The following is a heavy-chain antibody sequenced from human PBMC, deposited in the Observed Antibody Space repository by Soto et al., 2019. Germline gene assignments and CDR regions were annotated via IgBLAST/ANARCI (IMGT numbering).Heavy chain of an antibody. CDR1: GYTFTSYG. J-gene: IGHJ4*02. CDR3: ARGYSGYDDFDY. CDR2: ISAYNGNT. Sequence: QVQLVQSGAEVKKPGASVKVSCKASGYTFTSYGISWVRQAPGQGLVWMGWISAYNGNTNYAQKLQGSVTMTTDTTSSTAYKEMRSLRSDDTAVYYCARGYSGYDDFDYWGQGTLVTVSS. D-gene: IGHD5-12*01. V-gene: IGHV1-18*01.